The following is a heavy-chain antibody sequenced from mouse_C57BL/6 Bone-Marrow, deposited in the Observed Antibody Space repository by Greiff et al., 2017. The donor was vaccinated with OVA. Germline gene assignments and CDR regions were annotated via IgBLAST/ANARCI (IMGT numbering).Heavy chain of an antibody. V-gene: IGHV1-5*01. CDR1: GYTFTSSW. Sequence: EVQLQQSGTVLARPGASVKMSCKTSGYTFTSSWMHWVKQRPGQGLEWIGAIYPGNSDTSYNQKFKGKAKLTAVTSASTAYMELSSLTNEDSAVYYCTRGGLFITYFDYWGQGTTLTVSS. J-gene: IGHJ2*01. D-gene: IGHD1-1*01. CDR3: TRGGLFITYFDY. CDR2: IYPGNSDT.